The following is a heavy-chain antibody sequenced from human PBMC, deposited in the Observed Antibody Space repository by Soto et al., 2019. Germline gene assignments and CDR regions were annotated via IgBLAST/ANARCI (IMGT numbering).Heavy chain of an antibody. Sequence: SVKVSCKTSGGTFITSAISWVRQAPGQGLQWMGGIMPTLSSTHYAQRFQGRISITADESTSTAFLELSSLRSEDTATYFCARGTSDVVLLPGAMKEGFAPWGQGTLVTVSS. J-gene: IGHJ5*02. V-gene: IGHV1-69*13. CDR1: GGTFITSA. CDR2: IMPTLSST. D-gene: IGHD6-25*01. CDR3: ARGTSDVVLLPGAMKEGFAP.